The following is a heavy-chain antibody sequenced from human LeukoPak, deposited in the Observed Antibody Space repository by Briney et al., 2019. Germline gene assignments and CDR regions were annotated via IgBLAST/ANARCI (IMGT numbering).Heavy chain of an antibody. CDR3: ASGMMATMPFDY. CDR2: ISAYNGNT. V-gene: IGHV1-18*01. D-gene: IGHD5-24*01. Sequence: ASVKVSCKASGYTFTSYGISWVRQAPGQGLEWMGWISAYNGNTNYAQKLQGRGTMTTDTSTSTAYMELRSLRSDDTAVYYCASGMMATMPFDYWGQGTLVTVSS. CDR1: GYTFTSYG. J-gene: IGHJ4*02.